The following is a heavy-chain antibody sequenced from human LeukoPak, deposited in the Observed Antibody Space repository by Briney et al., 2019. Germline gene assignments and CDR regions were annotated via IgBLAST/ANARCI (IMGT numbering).Heavy chain of an antibody. CDR3: AKDGEGYSSSWYPSYYYYYMDV. J-gene: IGHJ6*03. CDR1: GFTFSSYG. CDR2: IRYDGSNK. Sequence: PGGSLRLSCAASGFTFSSYGMHWVRQAPGKGLEWVAFIRYDGSNKYYADSVKGRFTISRDNSKNTLYLQMNSLRAEDTAVYYCAKDGEGYSSSWYPSYYYYYMDVWGKGTTVTVSS. D-gene: IGHD6-13*01. V-gene: IGHV3-30*02.